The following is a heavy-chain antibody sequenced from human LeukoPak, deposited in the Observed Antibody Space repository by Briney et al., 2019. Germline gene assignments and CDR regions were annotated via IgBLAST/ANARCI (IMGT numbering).Heavy chain of an antibody. CDR3: AKDGYGDYRNWFDP. CDR1: GFTFSSYA. J-gene: IGHJ5*02. Sequence: GGSLRLSCAASGFTFSSYAMSWVRQAPGKGLEWVSAISGSSGSTYYADSVQGRFTISRDNSKNTLYLQMNSLRAEDTAVYYCAKDGYGDYRNWFDPWGQGTLVTVSS. D-gene: IGHD4-17*01. CDR2: ISGSSGST. V-gene: IGHV3-23*01.